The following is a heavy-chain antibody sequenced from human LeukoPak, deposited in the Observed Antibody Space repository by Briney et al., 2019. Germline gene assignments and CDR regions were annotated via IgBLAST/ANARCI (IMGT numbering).Heavy chain of an antibody. CDR3: ARAPLVQYSSGWYAY. J-gene: IGHJ4*02. V-gene: IGHV1-69*01. Sequence: ASVKVSCKASGDTFSSYAISWVRQAPGQGLEWMGGIIPIFGTANYAQKFQGRVTITADESTSTAYMELSSLRSEDTAVYYCARAPLVQYSSGWYAYWGQGTLVTVSS. CDR1: GDTFSSYA. CDR2: IIPIFGTA. D-gene: IGHD6-19*01.